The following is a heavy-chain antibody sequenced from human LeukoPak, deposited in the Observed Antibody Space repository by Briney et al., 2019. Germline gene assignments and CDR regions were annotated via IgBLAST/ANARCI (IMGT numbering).Heavy chain of an antibody. J-gene: IGHJ4*02. CDR1: GGSISSSSYY. V-gene: IGHV4-39*01. Sequence: PSETLSLTCTVSGGSISSSSYYWGWIRQPPGKGLEWIGSISYRGTTFYNPSLKSRVTISVATSKNQFFLRVTSVTAADTAVYYCARGPHPGGAGYNLVDHWGQGTLVTVSP. CDR2: ISYRGTT. D-gene: IGHD5-24*01. CDR3: ARGPHPGGAGYNLVDH.